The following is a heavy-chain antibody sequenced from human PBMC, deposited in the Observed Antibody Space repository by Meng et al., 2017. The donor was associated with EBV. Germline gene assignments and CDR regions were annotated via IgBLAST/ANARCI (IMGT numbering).Heavy chain of an antibody. CDR2: INPNSGGT. J-gene: IGHJ5*02. V-gene: IGHV1-2*06. CDR1: GYTFTGYY. CDR3: AKGADLAAAGTFWFDP. Sequence: GRLGQVGADGKKPGASGKVPCKASGYTFTGYYMHWVRQAPGQGLEWMGRINPNSGGTNYAQKFQGRVTMTRDTSISTAYMELSRLRSDDTAVYYCAKGADLAAAGTFWFDPWGQGTLVTVSS. D-gene: IGHD6-13*01.